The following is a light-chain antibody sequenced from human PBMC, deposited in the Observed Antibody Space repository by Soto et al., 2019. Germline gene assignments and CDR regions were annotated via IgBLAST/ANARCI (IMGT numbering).Light chain of an antibody. V-gene: IGLV1-47*01. CDR2: RNN. CDR3: AAWDDTLVV. J-gene: IGLJ2*01. Sequence: QSVLTQPPSASGTPGQTVTISCSGSSSHIGSAYIYWYQYLPGTAPKLLIYRNNQRPSGVPDRFSASKSGTSASLAISGLRSEDEADDYCAAWDDTLVVFGGGTKLTVL. CDR1: SSHIGSAY.